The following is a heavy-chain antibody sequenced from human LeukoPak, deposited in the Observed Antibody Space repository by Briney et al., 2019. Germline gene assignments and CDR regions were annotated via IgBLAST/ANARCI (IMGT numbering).Heavy chain of an antibody. Sequence: SETLSLTCTVSGGSISSYYWSWIRQPPGKGLEWIGYIYYSGSTNYNPSLKSRVTISVDTSKNQFSLKLSSVPAADTAVYYCASSPGIAVADFFDYWGQGTLVTVSS. CDR2: IYYSGST. CDR3: ASSPGIAVADFFDY. V-gene: IGHV4-59*01. CDR1: GGSISSYY. D-gene: IGHD6-19*01. J-gene: IGHJ4*02.